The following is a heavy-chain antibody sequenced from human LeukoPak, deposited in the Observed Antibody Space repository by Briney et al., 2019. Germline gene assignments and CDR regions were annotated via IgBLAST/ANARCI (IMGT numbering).Heavy chain of an antibody. V-gene: IGHV3-7*01. D-gene: IGHD6-19*01. CDR2: IKQDGSEK. CDR3: AGGSGWVTDS. CDR1: GFSFSVYW. Sequence: PGGSLRLSCAASGFSFSVYWMNWVRQAPGKGLEWVANIKQDGSEKYYVDSVKGRFTISRDNAKNSLYLQMNSLRAEDTAVYFCAGGSGWVTDSWGQGTLVTVSA. J-gene: IGHJ4*02.